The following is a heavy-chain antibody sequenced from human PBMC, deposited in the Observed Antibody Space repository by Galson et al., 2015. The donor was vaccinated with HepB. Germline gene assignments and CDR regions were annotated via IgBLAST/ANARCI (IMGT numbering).Heavy chain of an antibody. J-gene: IGHJ4*02. V-gene: IGHV3-30*18. CDR2: ISYDGSNK. CDR1: GFIFSSYG. Sequence: SLRLSCAASGFIFSSYGMHWVRQAPGKGLEWVAVISYDGSNKYYADSEKGRFTISRDNSKNTLYLQMNSLRAEDTAVYYCAKDLWGEGATAGLGYWGQGTLVTVSS. CDR3: AKDLWGEGATAGLGY. D-gene: IGHD1-26*01.